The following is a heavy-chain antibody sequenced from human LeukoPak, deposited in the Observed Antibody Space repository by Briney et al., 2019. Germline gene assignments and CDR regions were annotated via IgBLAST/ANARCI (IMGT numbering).Heavy chain of an antibody. V-gene: IGHV4-61*05. CDR2: IFYSGALFSRGDT. CDR3: ARDYYDSSGPGGFDP. CDR1: GDAVINNHYY. J-gene: IGHJ5*02. Sequence: SETLSLTCNVSGDAVINNHYYWGWIRQSPGKGLEWIANIFYSGALFSRGDTYYNPSLKSRVTMSVDTPKNQFSLKLSSVTAADTAVYYCARDYYDSSGPGGFDPWGQGTLVTVSS. D-gene: IGHD3-22*01.